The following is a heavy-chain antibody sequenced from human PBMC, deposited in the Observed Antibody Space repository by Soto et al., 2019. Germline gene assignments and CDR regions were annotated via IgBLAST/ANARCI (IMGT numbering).Heavy chain of an antibody. J-gene: IGHJ5*02. CDR2: IVTYNGNT. CDR1: GYTFIDYG. D-gene: IGHD6-19*01. Sequence: QVQLVQSGTEVRKPGASVKVSCKASGYTFIDYGFSRVRQAPGQGLEWMGWIVTYNGNTQSAQKIQGRLTMTTDTSTRTAYMELTNLRSDDTAVYYCARGPQSTGWRGKWFDPWGQGTLVTVSS. V-gene: IGHV1-18*01. CDR3: ARGPQSTGWRGKWFDP.